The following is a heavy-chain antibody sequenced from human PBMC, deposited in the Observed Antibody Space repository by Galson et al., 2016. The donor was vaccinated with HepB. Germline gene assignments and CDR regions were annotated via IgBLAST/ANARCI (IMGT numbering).Heavy chain of an antibody. V-gene: IGHV1-3*01. CDR2: IDAGNGDT. CDR1: GYTFSDYY. J-gene: IGHJ5*02. CDR3: ARDPRPYSSGWYAAWFDP. Sequence: SVKVSCKASGYTFSDYYMHWVRQAPGQSLEWMGWIDAGNGDTKYSQTFQGRITISRDTVANTAFMDLSRLTSEDTAVYYCARDPRPYSSGWYAAWFDPWGPGTLVTVSS. D-gene: IGHD6-19*01.